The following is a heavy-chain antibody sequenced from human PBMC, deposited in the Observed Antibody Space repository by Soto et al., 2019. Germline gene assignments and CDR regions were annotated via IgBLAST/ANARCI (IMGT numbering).Heavy chain of an antibody. Sequence: QVQLQESGPGLLRPSETLSLTCTVFGGSIGTYYWSWIRQPPGKGLEWIGYINDSESTDYNPSLESGVTISVDPSKNQSALKLNSATAADTAVYYCARHITYYHASSGHSSWPLEAFENWGQGTMVTVSS. CDR1: GGSIGTYY. CDR3: ARHITYYHASSGHSSWPLEAFEN. V-gene: IGHV4-59*08. CDR2: INDSEST. D-gene: IGHD6-19*01. J-gene: IGHJ3*02.